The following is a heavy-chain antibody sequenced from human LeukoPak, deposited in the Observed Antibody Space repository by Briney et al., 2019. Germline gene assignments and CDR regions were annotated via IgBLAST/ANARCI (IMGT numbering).Heavy chain of an antibody. CDR2: IDSGGNT. CDR1: GFPFDDQA. CDR3: AREMWDSYGYVDY. J-gene: IGHJ4*02. D-gene: IGHD5-18*01. V-gene: IGHV3-66*01. Sequence: PGGPLRHSRTASGFPFDDQAMRWARQATGKGLEWVVVIDSGGNTYYADSVKRRFTSSRNNSKNTLYLQMNSVRADDTAEYCCAREMWDSYGYVDYWGQGTLVTVSS.